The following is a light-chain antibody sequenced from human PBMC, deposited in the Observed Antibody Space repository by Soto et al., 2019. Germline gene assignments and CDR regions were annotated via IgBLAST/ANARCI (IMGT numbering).Light chain of an antibody. J-gene: IGKJ2*01. CDR3: QQYNSFPQT. V-gene: IGKV1-8*01. CDR2: RAS. CDR1: QGISNY. Sequence: AIRMTQSPSSFSASTGDRVTITCRATQGISNYLAWYQQKPGKAPKLLIYRASVLESGVPSRFIGGGSGTNFSLTISYLQSEDFATYYCQQYNSFPQTFGQGTKLEIE.